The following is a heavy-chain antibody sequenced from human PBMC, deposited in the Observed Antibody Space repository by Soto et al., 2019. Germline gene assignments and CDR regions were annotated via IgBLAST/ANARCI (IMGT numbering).Heavy chain of an antibody. J-gene: IGHJ4*02. CDR1: GDSISSRTFS. Sequence: QLQLQESGPGLVKPSETLSLTCTVSGDSISSRTFSWGWIRQPPGKGPEWIGTIYYHGDTYYNPSHKSRVTISVDTSKNRLSLKVKYVTAADTAVYYCERHDGFTSGWIFDYWGQGTLITVSS. V-gene: IGHV4-39*01. D-gene: IGHD6-19*01. CDR3: ERHDGFTSGWIFDY. CDR2: IYYHGDT.